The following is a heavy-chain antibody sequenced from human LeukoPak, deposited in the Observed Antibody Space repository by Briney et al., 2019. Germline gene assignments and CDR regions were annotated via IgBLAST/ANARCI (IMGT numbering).Heavy chain of an antibody. J-gene: IGHJ5*02. V-gene: IGHV3-7*01. Sequence: GGSLRLSCAASGFTFNNYWMNWFRQTPGKGLEWVANIRQDGNGKFHADSVKGRFTISRDNAKNSLYLQMNSLRAEDTAVYYCARGRYWFDPWGQGTLVTVSS. CDR3: ARGRYWFDP. CDR1: GFTFNNYW. CDR2: IRQDGNGK.